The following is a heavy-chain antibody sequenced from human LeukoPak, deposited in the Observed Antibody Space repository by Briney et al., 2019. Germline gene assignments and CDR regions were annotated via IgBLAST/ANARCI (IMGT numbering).Heavy chain of an antibody. D-gene: IGHD6-19*01. J-gene: IGHJ4*02. CDR3: ARVGAVAGTFDC. Sequence: SETLSLTCTVSGGSISSYYWSWIRQPAGKGLEWIGRIYTSGSTNYNPSLKSRLTMSVDTSKNQFSLKLSSVTAADTAVYYCARVGAVAGTFDCWGQGTLVTVSS. CDR1: GGSISSYY. CDR2: IYTSGST. V-gene: IGHV4-4*07.